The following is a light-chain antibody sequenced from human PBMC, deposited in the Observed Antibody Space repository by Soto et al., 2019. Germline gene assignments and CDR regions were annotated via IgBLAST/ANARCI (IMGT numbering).Light chain of an antibody. CDR3: HSYAGSNTVV. Sequence: QSVLTQPASVSASPGQSITISCTGTSSDVGGSNFVSWYQQHPGKPPKLIIYDVATRPSGVSNRFSGSKSGSTASLIISRLQTEDEADYYCHSYAGSNTVVFGGGTKVTVL. V-gene: IGLV2-14*03. CDR1: SSDVGGSNF. J-gene: IGLJ3*02. CDR2: DVA.